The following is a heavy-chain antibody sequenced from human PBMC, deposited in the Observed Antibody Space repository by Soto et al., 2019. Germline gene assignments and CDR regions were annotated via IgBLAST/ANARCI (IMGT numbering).Heavy chain of an antibody. J-gene: IGHJ3*01. CDR2: IIPLGSSQ. CDR3: ARSRDRCGGDCYSVYAAFDL. V-gene: IGHV1-69*04. Sequence: QVQLVQSGAEVKKPGSLLKVSCKASGATYSPFIAYAISWLRQAPGQGLEWMGSIIPLGSSQHYAEGFQGSATTSADSSTFTVPLELTNLTSDDAAVYFCARSRDRCGGDCYSVYAAFDLWGQGTAVTVSS. CDR1: GATYSPFIAYA. D-gene: IGHD2-21*02.